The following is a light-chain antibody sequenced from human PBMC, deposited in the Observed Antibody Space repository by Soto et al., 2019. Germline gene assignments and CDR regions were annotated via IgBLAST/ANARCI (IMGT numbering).Light chain of an antibody. Sequence: QSVLTQPPSASGTPGQRVTISCSGSSSNIGSNTVNWYQQLPGTAPKLLIYSNNQRPSGVPDRFSGSKSGTSASLAISVLQSEDEADYYCAAWDDSLNGLYVFGTGTNVTVL. CDR3: AAWDDSLNGLYV. CDR2: SNN. CDR1: SSNIGSNT. J-gene: IGLJ1*01. V-gene: IGLV1-44*01.